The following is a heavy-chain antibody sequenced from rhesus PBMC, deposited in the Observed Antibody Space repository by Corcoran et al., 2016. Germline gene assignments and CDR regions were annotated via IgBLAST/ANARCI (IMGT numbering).Heavy chain of an antibody. CDR2: IYGSSTST. Sequence: QVQLQESGPGVVKPSETLSLTCAVSGGSISDSYRWSWIRQPPGKGLEWIGYIYGSSTSTNYNPSLKSRVTISKDTSKNQFSLKLSSVTAADTAVYYCARDLSYTAAWGYWGQGVLVTVSS. V-gene: IGHV4S10*01. J-gene: IGHJ4*01. CDR3: ARDLSYTAAWGY. CDR1: GGSISDSYR. D-gene: IGHD6-25*01.